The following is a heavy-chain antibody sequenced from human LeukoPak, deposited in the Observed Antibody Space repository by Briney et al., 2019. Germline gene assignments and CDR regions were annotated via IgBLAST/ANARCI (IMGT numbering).Heavy chain of an antibody. Sequence: SETLSLTCAVYGGSFSGYYWSWIRQPPGKGLEWIGEINHSGSTNYNPSLKCRVTISVDTSKNQFSLKLSSVTAADTAVYYCARGGSRYGSGSIPNWFDPWGQGTLVTVSS. V-gene: IGHV4-34*01. CDR1: GGSFSGYY. CDR3: ARGGSRYGSGSIPNWFDP. CDR2: INHSGST. D-gene: IGHD3-10*01. J-gene: IGHJ5*02.